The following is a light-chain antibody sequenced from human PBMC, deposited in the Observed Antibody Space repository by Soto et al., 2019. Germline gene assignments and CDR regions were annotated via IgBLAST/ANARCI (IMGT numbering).Light chain of an antibody. J-gene: IGKJ4*01. Sequence: DIQMTQSPSSLSASVGDRVTITCRASQDIYNYLNWYQQKPGKAPKLLISTASSLHSGVPSRFSGRGSGTDFTLTISSLQPEDFANYFCQQTYSPLALSFGGGTKVEIK. CDR3: QQTYSPLALS. CDR1: QDIYNY. V-gene: IGKV1-39*01. CDR2: TAS.